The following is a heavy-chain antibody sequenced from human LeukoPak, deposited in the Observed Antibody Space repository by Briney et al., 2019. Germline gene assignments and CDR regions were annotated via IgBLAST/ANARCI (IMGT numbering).Heavy chain of an antibody. V-gene: IGHV3-23*01. Sequence: PGRSLRLSCAASGFTFDDYAMSWVRQAPGKGLEWVSAISGSGGSTYYADSVKGRFTISRDNSKNTLYLQMNSLRAEDTAVYYCAKDGYSHPGDWFDPWGQGTLVTVSS. J-gene: IGHJ5*02. D-gene: IGHD5-18*01. CDR3: AKDGYSHPGDWFDP. CDR2: ISGSGGST. CDR1: GFTFDDYA.